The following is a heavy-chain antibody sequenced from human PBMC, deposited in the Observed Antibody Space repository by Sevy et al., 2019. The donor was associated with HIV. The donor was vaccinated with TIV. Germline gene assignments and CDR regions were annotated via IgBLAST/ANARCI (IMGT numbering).Heavy chain of an antibody. Sequence: GGSLRLSCAASRFSFSTYAMTWVRQAPGKGLEWVSAITGSGSNTYNADSVKGRFTISRDNSKNTLCLQMNSLRAEDTAVYYCAKEGPGYNYDSSGYFPSWGHGTLVTVSS. CDR2: ITGSGSNT. J-gene: IGHJ4*01. D-gene: IGHD3-22*01. CDR3: AKEGPGYNYDSSGYFPS. V-gene: IGHV3-23*01. CDR1: RFSFSTYA.